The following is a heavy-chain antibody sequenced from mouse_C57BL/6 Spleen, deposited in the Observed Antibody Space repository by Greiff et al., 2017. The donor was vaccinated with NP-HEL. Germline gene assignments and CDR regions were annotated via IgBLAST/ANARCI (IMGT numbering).Heavy chain of an antibody. CDR2: IWSDGST. V-gene: IGHV2-6-1*01. Sequence: VMLVESGPGLVAPSQSLSITCTVSGFSLTSYGVHWVRQPPGKGLEWLVVIWSDGSTTYNSALKSRLSISKDNSKSQVFLKMNSLQTDDTAMYYCARHPPYYYGSSDYAMDYWGQGTSVTVSS. CDR3: ARHPPYYYGSSDYAMDY. J-gene: IGHJ4*01. CDR1: GFSLTSYG. D-gene: IGHD1-1*01.